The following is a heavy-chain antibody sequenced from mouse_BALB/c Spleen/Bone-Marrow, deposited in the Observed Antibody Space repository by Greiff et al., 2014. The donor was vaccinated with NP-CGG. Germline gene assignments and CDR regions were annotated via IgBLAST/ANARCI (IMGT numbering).Heavy chain of an antibody. CDR1: GFNIKDVY. Sequence: EVKLVESGAELVKPGASVKLSCSASGFNIKDVYMYWLKQRPEQGLEWIGRIDPANGNSEYDPKFQGKATITADTSSNTAYLQLSILTSDATAVYYCAPFINADPWFAYWGQGSLVTVSA. J-gene: IGHJ3*01. V-gene: IGHV14-3*02. CDR2: IDPANGNS. CDR3: APFINADPWFAY. D-gene: IGHD1-2*01.